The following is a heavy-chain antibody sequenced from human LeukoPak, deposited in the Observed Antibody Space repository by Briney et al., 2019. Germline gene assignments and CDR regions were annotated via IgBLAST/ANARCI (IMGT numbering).Heavy chain of an antibody. CDR2: ITPSGGST. D-gene: IGHD3-16*01. V-gene: IGHV1-46*01. CDR3: ARDWGHSDAFDI. J-gene: IGHJ3*02. CDR1: GYTFTNYY. Sequence: ASVKVSCKASGYTFTNYYMHWVRQAPGQGLEWLGLITPSGGSTWYAQKFQGRVTMTRDMSTSTDYMELSRLRSDDTAVYYCARDWGHSDAFDIWGQGTMVTVSS.